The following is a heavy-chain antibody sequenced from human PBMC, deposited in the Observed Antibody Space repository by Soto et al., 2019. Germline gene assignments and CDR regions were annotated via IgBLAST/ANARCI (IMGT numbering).Heavy chain of an antibody. CDR1: GFTFSTYA. Sequence: QVQLVESGGGVVQPGRSLRLSCVASGFTFSTYAMHWVRQAPGKGLEWVAIMSYDGNNQYYAGSVKGRFTISRDNFKNTLYLQMNSLRAEDTAVYYCAKALGELSPESFDDWGQGILVTVSS. V-gene: IGHV3-30*18. J-gene: IGHJ4*02. D-gene: IGHD3-16*02. CDR2: MSYDGNNQ. CDR3: AKALGELSPESFDD.